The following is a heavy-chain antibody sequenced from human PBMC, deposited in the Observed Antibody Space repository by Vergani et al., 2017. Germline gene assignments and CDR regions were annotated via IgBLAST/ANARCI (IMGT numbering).Heavy chain of an antibody. CDR1: GFTFRNAW. V-gene: IGHV3-15*01. CDR3: TTSARPLGFGELFGF. Sequence: EVQMVESGGGLVKPGGSLRLSCAASGFTFRNAWMSWVRQAPGKGLEWVGRIKSKTDGGTTDYAAPVKGRFTISRDDSKNTLYLQMNSLKTEDTAVYYCTTSARPLGFGELFGFWGQGNLVTVSS. CDR2: IKSKTDGGTT. D-gene: IGHD3-10*01. J-gene: IGHJ4*02.